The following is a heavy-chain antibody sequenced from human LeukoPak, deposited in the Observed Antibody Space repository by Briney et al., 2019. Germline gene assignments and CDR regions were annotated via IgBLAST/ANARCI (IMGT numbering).Heavy chain of an antibody. CDR2: MNPSSGKT. D-gene: IGHD3-9*01. Sequence: ASVKLSCKVSGYTFTSTNINWERHAPGQGLEWMGWMNPSSGKTAYAQRFQGRVTMTRDTSTNTAFLQLTSLRSEDTAVYYCARGLDVERSSAWSWGPKKFFYNVMDVWGQGTTVTVSS. J-gene: IGHJ6*02. CDR3: ARGLDVERSSAWSWGPKKFFYNVMDV. V-gene: IGHV1-8*01. CDR1: GYTFTSTN.